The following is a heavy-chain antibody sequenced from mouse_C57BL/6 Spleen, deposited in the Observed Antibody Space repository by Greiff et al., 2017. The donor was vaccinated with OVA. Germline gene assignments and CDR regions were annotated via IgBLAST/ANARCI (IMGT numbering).Heavy chain of an antibody. Sequence: EVKLMESGGGLVTPGGSLKLSCAASGFTFSDYGMHWVRQAPEKGLAWVAYISSGSSNIYYADTVKGRFTISRDNAKNTLFLQMTSLRSEDTAMYYCARNYYGSSSPYCDVWGTGTTVTVSS. CDR1: GFTFSDYG. D-gene: IGHD1-1*01. V-gene: IGHV5-17*01. J-gene: IGHJ1*03. CDR2: ISSGSSNI. CDR3: ARNYYGSSSPYCDV.